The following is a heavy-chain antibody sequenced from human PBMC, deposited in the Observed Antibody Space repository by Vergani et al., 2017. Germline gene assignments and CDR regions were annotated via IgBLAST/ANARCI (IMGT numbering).Heavy chain of an antibody. V-gene: IGHV3-23*04. Sequence: EVQLVESGGGLVQPGGSLRLSCAASGFTFSSYAMSWVRQAPGKGLEWVSAISGSGGSTYYADSVKGRFTISSDNSKNTLYLQMNSLRAEDTAVYYCAKVGSMTRVIVGGGGGGGLETGGQGTLVTVSS. D-gene: IGHD4-17*01. J-gene: IGHJ4*02. CDR3: AKVGSMTRVIVGGGGGGGLET. CDR1: GFTFSSYA. CDR2: ISGSGGST.